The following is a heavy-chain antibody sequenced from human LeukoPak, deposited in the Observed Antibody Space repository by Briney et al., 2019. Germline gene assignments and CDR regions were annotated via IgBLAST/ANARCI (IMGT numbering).Heavy chain of an antibody. CDR1: GFTFGAYA. CDR2: ISRSGRDI. V-gene: IGHV3-43*02. J-gene: IGHJ4*02. CDR3: AKDGSGTYCGGDCYSFLDY. D-gene: IGHD2-21*02. Sequence: GGSLRLSCAASGFTFGAYAMNWVRQAPGKGLDWVSSISRSGRDIYYADSVKGRFTISRDNSKNSLYLQMNSLRTEDTALYYCAKDGSGTYCGGDCYSFLDYWGQGALVTVSS.